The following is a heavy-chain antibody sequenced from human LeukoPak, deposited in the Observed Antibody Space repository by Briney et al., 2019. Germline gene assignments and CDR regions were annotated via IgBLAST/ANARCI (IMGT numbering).Heavy chain of an antibody. D-gene: IGHD5-12*01. V-gene: IGHV4-34*01. CDR2: INHSGST. CDR3: ARGTAIVATNH. Sequence: SETLSLACAVYGGSFSGYYWSWIRQPPGKGLEWIGEINHSGSTNYNPSLKSRVTISVDTSKNQFSLKLSSVTAADTAVYYCARGTAIVATNHWGQGTLVTVPS. J-gene: IGHJ4*02. CDR1: GGSFSGYY.